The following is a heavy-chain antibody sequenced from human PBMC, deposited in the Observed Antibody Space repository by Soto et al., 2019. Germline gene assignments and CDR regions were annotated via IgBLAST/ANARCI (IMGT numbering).Heavy chain of an antibody. CDR3: ARVIAVAGGVHSYYYYYGMDV. Sequence: GESLKISCAASGFTFSSYWMHWVRQAPGKGLVWVSRINSDGSSTSYADSVKGRFTISRDNAKNTLYLQMNSLRAEDTAVYYCARVIAVAGGVHSYYYYYGMDVWGQGTTVTVSS. V-gene: IGHV3-74*01. CDR2: INSDGSST. CDR1: GFTFSSYW. J-gene: IGHJ6*02. D-gene: IGHD6-19*01.